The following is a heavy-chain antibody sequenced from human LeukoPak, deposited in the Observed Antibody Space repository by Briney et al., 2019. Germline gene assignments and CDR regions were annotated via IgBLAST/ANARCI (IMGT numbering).Heavy chain of an antibody. CDR3: ARIRREYSFGVVINLYYMDV. J-gene: IGHJ6*03. CDR2: ISGSGGST. CDR1: GFTFSSYA. D-gene: IGHD3-3*01. V-gene: IGHV3-23*01. Sequence: GGSLRLSCAASGFTFSSYAMSWVRQAPGKGLEWVSAISGSGGSTYYADSVKGRFTISRDNSKNTLYLQMNSLRAEDTAVYYCARIRREYSFGVVINLYYMDVWGKGTTVTVSS.